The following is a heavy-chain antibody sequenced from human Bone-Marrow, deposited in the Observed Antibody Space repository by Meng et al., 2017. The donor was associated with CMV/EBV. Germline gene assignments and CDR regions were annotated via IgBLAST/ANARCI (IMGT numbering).Heavy chain of an antibody. CDR3: ARDRIVVVPAAIYYYYGMDV. Sequence: LRLSCTVSGGSISSGDYYWSWICQPPGKGLEWNGYIYSSGSTYYNPSLKSRVTISVDTSKNQFSLKLSSLTAADTAVYYCARDRIVVVPAAIYYYYGMDVWGQGTTVTVSS. J-gene: IGHJ6*02. V-gene: IGHV4-30-4*08. D-gene: IGHD2-2*01. CDR2: IYSSGST. CDR1: GGSISSGDYY.